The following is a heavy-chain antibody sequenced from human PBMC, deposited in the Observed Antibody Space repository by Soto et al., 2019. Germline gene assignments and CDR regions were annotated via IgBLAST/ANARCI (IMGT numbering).Heavy chain of an antibody. D-gene: IGHD6-13*01. V-gene: IGHV3-53*01. CDR2: IFPGGST. Sequence: GGSLRLSCATSGFTVSSNYMNWVRQAPGKGLEWLSVIFPGGSTYYADSVKGRFTISRDNSKNTLYLQMNSLRAEDTAVYYCAKDQGSSWYEIDYWGQGTLVTVSS. CDR1: GFTVSSNY. CDR3: AKDQGSSWYEIDY. J-gene: IGHJ4*02.